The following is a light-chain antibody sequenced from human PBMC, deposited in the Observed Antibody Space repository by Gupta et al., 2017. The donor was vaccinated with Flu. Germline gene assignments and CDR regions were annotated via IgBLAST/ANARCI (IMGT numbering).Light chain of an antibody. J-gene: IGLJ3*02. CDR1: DIGRKS. Sequence: SFVLTQPPSVSVAPGQPARIPCGGSDIGRKSVHWYLRRPGQAPLLVVHDDDDRPSGIPERISGSKSGNTATLTLNRVEAGDEADYYCQVWDSSSCRVFGGGTKLTVL. CDR3: QVWDSSSCRV. V-gene: IGLV3-21*02. CDR2: DDD.